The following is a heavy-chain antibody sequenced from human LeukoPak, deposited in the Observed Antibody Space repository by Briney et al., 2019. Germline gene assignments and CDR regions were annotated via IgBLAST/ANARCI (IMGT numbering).Heavy chain of an antibody. D-gene: IGHD3-22*01. CDR2: IRYDGSNK. V-gene: IGHV3-30*02. J-gene: IGHJ4*02. CDR3: AKEFLRYYDSSGYYEDGGGGFDY. Sequence: GGSLRLSCAASGFTFSSYGMHWVRQAPGKGLGWVAFIRYDGSNKYYADSVKGRFTISRDDSKKTLYLQMNSLRAEDTAVYYCAKEFLRYYDSSGYYEDGGGGFDYWGQGTLVTVSS. CDR1: GFTFSSYG.